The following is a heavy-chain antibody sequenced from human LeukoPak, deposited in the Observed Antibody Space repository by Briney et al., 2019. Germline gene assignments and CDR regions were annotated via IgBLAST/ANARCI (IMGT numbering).Heavy chain of an antibody. CDR3: AREFQGYCSAGSCSYAFYI. CDR2: INPNSGGT. V-gene: IGHV1-2*04. CDR1: GYTFIGSY. Sequence: ASVKVSCKASGYTFIGSYMHWVRQAPGQGLEWMGWINPNSGGTNYAQKFQGWVTMTRDTSISTASMELSRLRSDDTAIYYCAREFQGYCSAGSCSYAFYIWGQGTMCTVSS. D-gene: IGHD2-15*01. J-gene: IGHJ3*02.